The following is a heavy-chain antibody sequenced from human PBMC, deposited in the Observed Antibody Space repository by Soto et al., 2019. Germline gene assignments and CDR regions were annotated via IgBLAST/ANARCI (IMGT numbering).Heavy chain of an antibody. Sequence: GGSLRLSCAASGFNFDDYAMYWVRQVIGKGLEWVSSISWNSGNIGYADSVKGRFTTSRDNAENSLYLQMNSLRPEDTALYYCVRSKGGYSYGTPFDYWGQGTLVTVSS. CDR1: GFNFDDYA. CDR2: ISWNSGNI. D-gene: IGHD5-18*01. V-gene: IGHV3-9*01. J-gene: IGHJ4*02. CDR3: VRSKGGYSYGTPFDY.